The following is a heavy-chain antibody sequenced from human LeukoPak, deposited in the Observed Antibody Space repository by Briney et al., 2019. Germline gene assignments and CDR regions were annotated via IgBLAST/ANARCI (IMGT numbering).Heavy chain of an antibody. CDR1: GFTVSSNY. J-gene: IGHJ3*02. CDR2: IYTGGST. D-gene: IGHD3-9*01. V-gene: IGHV3-66*01. CDR3: ARGRTTGYPPSLAAFDI. Sequence: GGSLRLSCAASGFTVSSNYMSWVRQAPGKGLEWVSVIYTGGSTYYADSVKGRFTISRDNSKNTLYLQMNSLRAEDTAVYYCARGRTTGYPPSLAAFDIWGQGTMVTVSS.